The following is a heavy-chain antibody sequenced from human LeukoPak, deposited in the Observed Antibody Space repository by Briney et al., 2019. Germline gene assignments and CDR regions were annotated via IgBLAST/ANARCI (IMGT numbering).Heavy chain of an antibody. CDR3: TRDGIGPHDY. CDR2: LSSSSSKV. Sequence: GGSLRLSCETSGFTFSFYSMNWVRQAPGKGLEWVSSLSSSSSKVSYADSVKGRFTISRDNAKNSLYLQMNSLRGEDTGVYYYTRDGIGPHDYWGQGTLVTVSS. CDR1: GFTFSFYS. V-gene: IGHV3-21*03. J-gene: IGHJ4*02.